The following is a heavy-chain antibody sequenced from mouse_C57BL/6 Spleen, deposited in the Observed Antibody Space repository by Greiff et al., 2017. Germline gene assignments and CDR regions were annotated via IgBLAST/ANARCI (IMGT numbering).Heavy chain of an antibody. D-gene: IGHD3-2*02. J-gene: IGHJ3*01. Sequence: QVHVKQSGAELAKPGASVKLSCKASGYTFTSYWMHWVKQRPGQGLEWIGYINPSSGYTKYNQKFKDKATLTADKSSSTAYMQLSSLTYEDSAVYYCARGNSSGTAWFAYWGQGTLVTVSA. CDR2: INPSSGYT. CDR1: GYTFTSYW. V-gene: IGHV1-7*01. CDR3: ARGNSSGTAWFAY.